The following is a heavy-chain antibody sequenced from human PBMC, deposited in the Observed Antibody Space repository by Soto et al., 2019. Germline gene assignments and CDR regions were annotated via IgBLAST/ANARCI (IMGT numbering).Heavy chain of an antibody. D-gene: IGHD2-2*03. CDR1: GRSISSYY. Sequence: SETLSLTCTVSGRSISSYYWSWIRQPPGKDLEWIGYIYYSGSTNYNPSLKSRVTISVDTSKNHFSLKLSSVTAADTAVYYCARSFGYCSSTSCYGHFDYWGQGTLVTVSS. CDR2: IYYSGST. CDR3: ARSFGYCSSTSCYGHFDY. J-gene: IGHJ4*02. V-gene: IGHV4-59*01.